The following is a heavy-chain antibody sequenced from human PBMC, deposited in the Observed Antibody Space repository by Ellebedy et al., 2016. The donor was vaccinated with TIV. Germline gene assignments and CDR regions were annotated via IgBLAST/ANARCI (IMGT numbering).Heavy chain of an antibody. D-gene: IGHD2-2*01. CDR1: GGTFSSYA. CDR2: IIPIFGTS. V-gene: IGHV1-69*13. Sequence: SVKVSCXASGGTFSSYAISWVRQAPGQGLEWMGGIIPIFGTSNYAQKFQGRVTITADESASTAYMELSSLRSEDTAVYYCARSYCSSTSCYDYYYYYYMDVWGKGTTVTVSS. J-gene: IGHJ6*03. CDR3: ARSYCSSTSCYDYYYYYYMDV.